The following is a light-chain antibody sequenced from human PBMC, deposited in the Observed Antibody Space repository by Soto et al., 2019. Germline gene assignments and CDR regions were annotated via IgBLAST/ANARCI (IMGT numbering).Light chain of an antibody. CDR1: SSDVGGYNY. CDR3: SSYAGSNNPI. CDR2: EVS. J-gene: IGLJ2*01. V-gene: IGLV2-8*01. Sequence: QSALTQPPSASGSPGQSVTISCTGTSSDVGGYNYVSWYQQHPGKAPKLMIYEVSKRPSGVPDRFSGSKSGNTASLTVSGLQAEDEADYYCSSYAGSNNPIFGGGTSSPS.